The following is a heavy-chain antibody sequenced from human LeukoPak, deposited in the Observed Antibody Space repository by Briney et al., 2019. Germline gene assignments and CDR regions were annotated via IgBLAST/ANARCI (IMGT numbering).Heavy chain of an antibody. CDR1: GFTFSHHA. Sequence: GGSLRLSCAASGFTFSHHAMSWVRQAPGKGLEWVSNIRATSGTTFYADSVKGRFTISRDNSKNTLYLQMNSLRAEDTAVYYCAKDRGDYGPEYFQHWGQGTLVTVSS. CDR3: AKDRGDYGPEYFQH. CDR2: IRATSGTT. V-gene: IGHV3-23*01. D-gene: IGHD4-17*01. J-gene: IGHJ1*01.